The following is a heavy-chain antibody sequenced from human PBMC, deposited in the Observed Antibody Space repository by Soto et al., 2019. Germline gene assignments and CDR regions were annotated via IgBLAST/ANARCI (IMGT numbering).Heavy chain of an antibody. D-gene: IGHD2-2*01. CDR1: GFTFSGHW. CDR2: INADGGSS. V-gene: IGHV3-74*03. J-gene: IGHJ3*02. Sequence: GGSLRLSCAASGFTFSGHWMHWVRQVPGKGLEWVSRINADGGSSAYADSVKGRFSISRDNAKNTLYLQMNGLRAEDTAVYYCAREAGYCSRTSCYRRAFDTWGQGTTVTVSS. CDR3: AREAGYCSRTSCYRRAFDT.